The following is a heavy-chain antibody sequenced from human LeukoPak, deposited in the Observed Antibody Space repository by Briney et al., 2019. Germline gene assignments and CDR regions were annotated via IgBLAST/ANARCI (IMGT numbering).Heavy chain of an antibody. J-gene: IGHJ4*02. CDR1: GFTLSSNW. CDR2: INQDGSVK. V-gene: IGHV3-7*01. CDR3: ARWGQTSGYYYVDN. Sequence: GGSLRLSCGASGFTLSSNWMTWVRQAPGRGMEWVASINQDGSVKYYVDSVKGRFTISRDNAKNSLSLQMNSLRVEDTAVYFCARWGQTSGYYYVDNWGQGTLVTVSS. D-gene: IGHD5-12*01.